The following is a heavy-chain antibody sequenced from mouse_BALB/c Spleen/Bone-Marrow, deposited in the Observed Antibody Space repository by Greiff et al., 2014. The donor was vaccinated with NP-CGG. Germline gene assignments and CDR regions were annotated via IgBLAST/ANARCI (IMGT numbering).Heavy chain of an antibody. V-gene: IGHV14-3*02. CDR2: VDPANGNT. Sequence: EVQLQQSGADLVKPGASVKLSCTASGFTIKDTYIHWVKQRPEQGLEWIGRVDPANGNTKYAPKFQGKATITADTYSNTAYLRLSSRTSEDTAVYYCARRFGNSPRDSAMVNWGRGTSVTVSS. CDR3: ARRFGNSPRDSAMVN. D-gene: IGHD2-1*01. J-gene: IGHJ4*01. CDR1: GFTIKDTY.